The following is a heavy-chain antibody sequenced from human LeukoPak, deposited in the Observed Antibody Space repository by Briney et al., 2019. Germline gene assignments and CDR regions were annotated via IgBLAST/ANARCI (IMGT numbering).Heavy chain of an antibody. CDR3: ARGADILTGYPAWLDP. J-gene: IGHJ5*02. D-gene: IGHD3-9*01. V-gene: IGHV1-18*01. CDR2: ISAYNGNT. Sequence: ASVKVSCKASGYTFTSYGISWVRQAPGQGLEWMGWISAYNGNTNYAQKLQGRVTMTTDASTSTAYMELRSLRSDDTAVYYCARGADILTGYPAWLDPWGQGTLVTVSS. CDR1: GYTFTSYG.